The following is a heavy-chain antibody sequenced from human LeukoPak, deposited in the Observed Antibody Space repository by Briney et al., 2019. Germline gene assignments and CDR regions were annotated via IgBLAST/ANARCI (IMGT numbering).Heavy chain of an antibody. CDR3: AKAPFMVRGVPDY. CDR1: GFTFDDYV. J-gene: IGHJ4*02. D-gene: IGHD3-10*01. V-gene: IGHV3-9*01. Sequence: ALILACSASGFTFDDYVMHWVRQAPGKGLEWVSGISWNSGSIGYADSVKGRFTISRDNAKNSLYLQMNSLRAEDTALYYCAKAPFMVRGVPDYWGQGPLVTVSS. CDR2: ISWNSGSI.